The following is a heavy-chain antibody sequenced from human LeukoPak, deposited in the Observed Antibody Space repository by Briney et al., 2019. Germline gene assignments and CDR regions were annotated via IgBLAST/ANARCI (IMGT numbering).Heavy chain of an antibody. Sequence: LSGGSLRLSCAASGFTFSSYAMSWVRQAPGKGLEWVSAISGSGGSTYYADSVKGRFTISRDNSKNTLYLQMNSLRAEDTAVYYCAKVRDGGSYYYFDYWGQGTLGTVSS. D-gene: IGHD1-26*01. V-gene: IGHV3-23*01. CDR1: GFTFSSYA. J-gene: IGHJ4*02. CDR2: ISGSGGST. CDR3: AKVRDGGSYYYFDY.